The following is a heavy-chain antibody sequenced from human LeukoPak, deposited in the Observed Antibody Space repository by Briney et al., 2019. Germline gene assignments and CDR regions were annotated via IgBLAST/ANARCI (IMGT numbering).Heavy chain of an antibody. D-gene: IGHD3-22*01. CDR2: ISAYNGNT. Sequence: ASVKVSCKASGYTFTSYGISWVRQAPGQGLEWMGWISAYNGNTNYAQKFQGRVTMTADTSTSTAYMELSSLRSEDTAVYYCARDSLNNYYDSSGYSFDYWGQGTLVTVSS. V-gene: IGHV1-18*01. J-gene: IGHJ4*02. CDR1: GYTFTSYG. CDR3: ARDSLNNYYDSSGYSFDY.